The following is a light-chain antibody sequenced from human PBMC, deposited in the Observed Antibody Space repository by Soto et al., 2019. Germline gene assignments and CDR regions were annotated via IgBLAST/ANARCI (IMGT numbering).Light chain of an antibody. V-gene: IGKV3-20*01. CDR3: QQYGSSPLT. CDR1: QSVSSN. CDR2: GES. Sequence: VMTQSPATLSLSPGDSATLSCRASQSVSSNLAWYQQKPGQAPRILIYGESTRATGIPDRLSGSGSGTDFNLTISRLEPEDFAVYYCQQYGSSPLTCGGGTKVDIK. J-gene: IGKJ4*01.